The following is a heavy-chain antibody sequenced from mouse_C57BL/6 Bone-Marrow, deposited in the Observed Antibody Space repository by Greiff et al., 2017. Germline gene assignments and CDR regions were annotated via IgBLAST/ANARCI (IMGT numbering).Heavy chain of an antibody. CDR1: GFNIKDDY. CDR3: SSFDGNYFDF. Sequence: VQLQQSGAELVRPGASVKLSCTASGFNIKDDYIHWVKQRPEQGLEWIGWIDPEIGDTEYASKFQGKATITSDTSSNTAYLQLSSPTSEDTAVYYCSSFDGNYFDFWGQGTPLTVAS. CDR2: IDPEIGDT. D-gene: IGHD2-3*01. J-gene: IGHJ2*01. V-gene: IGHV14-4*01.